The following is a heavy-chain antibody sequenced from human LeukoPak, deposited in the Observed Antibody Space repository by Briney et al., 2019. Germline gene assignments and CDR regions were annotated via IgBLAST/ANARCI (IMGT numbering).Heavy chain of an antibody. CDR1: GFTFSTYS. CDR3: IVFGDSNH. Sequence: GGSLRLSCAASGFTFSTYSMNWVRQAPGKGLEWVSATRSSGGTYYADSVKGRFTISRDTSKNTLYLQINSLSVEDTAVYYCIVFGDSNHWGQGTLVTVSS. J-gene: IGHJ5*02. D-gene: IGHD4-17*01. CDR2: TRSSGGT. V-gene: IGHV3-23*01.